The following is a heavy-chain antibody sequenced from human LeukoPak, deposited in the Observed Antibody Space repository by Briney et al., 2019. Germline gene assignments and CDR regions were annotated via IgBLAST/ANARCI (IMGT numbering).Heavy chain of an antibody. Sequence: GGSLRLSCAASGFTFDTYAMTWVRQAPGKGLEWVSGLSGSGATTYYAASVKGRFTISRDNSKNTLYLQMNSLRAEDTAVCYCAKATAYNSYYFDCWGQGTLVTVSS. CDR2: LSGSGATT. CDR1: GFTFDTYA. J-gene: IGHJ4*02. D-gene: IGHD5-24*01. CDR3: AKATAYNSYYFDC. V-gene: IGHV3-23*01.